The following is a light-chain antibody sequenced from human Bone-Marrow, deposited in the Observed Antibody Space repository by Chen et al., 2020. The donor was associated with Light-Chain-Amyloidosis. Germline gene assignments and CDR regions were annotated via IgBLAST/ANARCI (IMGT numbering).Light chain of an antibody. CDR1: DLPTKY. CDR3: QSADSSGTYEVI. Sequence: SYELTQPPSLSVSQGQTARLPCSGDDLPTKYAYWYQQKPGQAPVLVIHRDTERPSGISERFSGSSSGTTATLTISGVQAEDEADYHCQSADSSGTYEVIFGGGTKLTVL. V-gene: IGLV3-25*03. J-gene: IGLJ2*01. CDR2: RDT.